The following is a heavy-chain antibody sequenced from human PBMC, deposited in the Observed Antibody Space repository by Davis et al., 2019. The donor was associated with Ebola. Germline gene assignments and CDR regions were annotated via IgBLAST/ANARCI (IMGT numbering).Heavy chain of an antibody. D-gene: IGHD3-10*01. V-gene: IGHV3-53*01. Sequence: GESLKISCAASGFTVSSNYMSWVRQAPGKGLEWVSVIYSGGSTYYADSVKGRFTVSRATAKNSLYLQMNSPRAEDTAVYYCARGILLLWFRDDTGRFDYWGQGTLVTVSS. J-gene: IGHJ4*02. CDR3: ARGILLLWFRDDTGRFDY. CDR1: GFTVSSNY. CDR2: IYSGGST.